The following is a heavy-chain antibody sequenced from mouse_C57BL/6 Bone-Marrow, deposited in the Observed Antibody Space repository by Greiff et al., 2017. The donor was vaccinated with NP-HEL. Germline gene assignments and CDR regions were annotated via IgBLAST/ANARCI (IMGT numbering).Heavy chain of an antibody. CDR2: ISSGGSYT. Sequence: EVQVVESGGDLVKPGGSLKLSCAASGFTFSSYGMSWVRRTPDKRLEWVATISSGGSYTYYPDSVKGRFTISRDNAKNTLYLQMSSLKSEDTAVDYCARHPDFYAMDYWGQGTSVTVSS. CDR3: ARHPDFYAMDY. V-gene: IGHV5-6*01. CDR1: GFTFSSYG. J-gene: IGHJ4*01.